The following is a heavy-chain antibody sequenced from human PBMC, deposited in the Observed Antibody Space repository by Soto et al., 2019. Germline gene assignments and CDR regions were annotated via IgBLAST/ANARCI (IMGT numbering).Heavy chain of an antibody. D-gene: IGHD1-26*01. J-gene: IGHJ4*02. V-gene: IGHV3-7*04. CDR3: SGGVGDAF. CDR2: INQDGSEK. CDR1: ESTVSRDW. Sequence: EVHLVESGGGLVQPGGSLRLSCAIFESTVSRDWMNWVRQAPGKGLEWVAHINQDGSEKYYVDSVKGRFNISRDNAKKSLYLQMNSLTPADTALYYCSGGVGDAFWGQGTLVTVSS.